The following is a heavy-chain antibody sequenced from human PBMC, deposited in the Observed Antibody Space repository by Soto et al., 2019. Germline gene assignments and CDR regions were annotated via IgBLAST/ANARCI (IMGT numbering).Heavy chain of an antibody. CDR3: ARALVVIPASALYAFDY. CDR1: GGTFSKYA. D-gene: IGHD2-21*01. CDR2: IGPVVDMA. V-gene: IGHV1-69*17. Sequence: QVQLVQSGAEVKRPGASVKVSCKAPGGTFSKYAISWVRQAPRQGLEWMGGIGPVVDMADSAQRCQGRVTVSADKSTSIVYMELRNLRSEDTSIYCCARALVVIPASALYAFDYWGQGTLVTVSS. J-gene: IGHJ4*02.